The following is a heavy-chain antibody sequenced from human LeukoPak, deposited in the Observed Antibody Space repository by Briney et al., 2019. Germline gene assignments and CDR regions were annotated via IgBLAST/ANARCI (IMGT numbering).Heavy chain of an antibody. CDR3: ARRKNSGWATDTFDI. V-gene: IGHV4-59*08. J-gene: IGHJ3*02. CDR1: GGSINNDY. CDR2: IYYSGST. Sequence: SETLSLTCTVSGGSINNDYWSWIRQPPGKGLEWVGNIYYSGSTNNNPSLKSRVTISVDTSKTQFSLKLNSVTAADTTVYYCARRKNSGWATDTFDIWGQGTMVTVSS. D-gene: IGHD6-19*01.